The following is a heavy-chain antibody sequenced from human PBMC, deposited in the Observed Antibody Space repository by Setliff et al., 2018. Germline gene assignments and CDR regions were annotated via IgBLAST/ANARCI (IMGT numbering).Heavy chain of an antibody. D-gene: IGHD3-22*01. CDR1: GYTFASRY. V-gene: IGHV1-46*01. Sequence: ASVKVSCKASGYTFASRYMHWVRQAPGLGLEWMGTINPSSGRTSYAQKFQGRVTMTRDTSTSTVYMDMSSLRSEDTAVYYCARDVFPYHYEGAFDIWGQGTMVTVSS. CDR2: INPSSGRT. CDR3: ARDVFPYHYEGAFDI. J-gene: IGHJ3*02.